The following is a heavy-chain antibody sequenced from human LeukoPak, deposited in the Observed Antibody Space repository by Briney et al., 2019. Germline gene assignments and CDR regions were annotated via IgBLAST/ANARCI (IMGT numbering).Heavy chain of an antibody. CDR3: VRATTVAGTKESGVDF. Sequence: GGSLRVSCAASGFTFSTYTMNWVGQAPGKGLGWVSSIDRSSSLVYYADSVKGRFTISRDNAKNSVYLQMNSLRAEDSALYSYVRATTVAGTKESGVDFWGQGTLVTVSS. CDR2: IDRSSSLV. CDR1: GFTFSTYT. J-gene: IGHJ4*02. D-gene: IGHD6-19*01. V-gene: IGHV3-21*01.